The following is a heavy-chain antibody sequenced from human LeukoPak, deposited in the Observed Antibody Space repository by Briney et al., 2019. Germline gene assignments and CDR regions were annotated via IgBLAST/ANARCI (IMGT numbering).Heavy chain of an antibody. CDR2: ISGSGGST. J-gene: IGHJ4*02. D-gene: IGHD3-16*01. CDR1: GFTFSSYA. V-gene: IGHV3-23*01. CDR3: AKRSDGGVHFDY. Sequence: GGSPRLSCAASGFTFSSYAMSWVRQAPGKGLEWVSAISGSGGSTYYADSVKGRFTISRDNSKNTLYLQMNSLRAEDTAVYYCAKRSDGGVHFDYWGQGTLVTVSS.